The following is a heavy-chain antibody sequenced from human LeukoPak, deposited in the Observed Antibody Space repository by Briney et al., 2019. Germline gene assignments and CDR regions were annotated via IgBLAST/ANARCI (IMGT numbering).Heavy chain of an antibody. V-gene: IGHV3-74*01. CDR2: INADGSTT. CDR1: GFTFTSYW. J-gene: IGHJ4*02. Sequence: PGGSLRLSCAASGFTFTSYWMSWVRQGPGKGLLSVSRINADGSTTTYADSVKGRFTISRDNAMNTVYLEMNSLRPEDTATYYCTTSATLRYFDSWGQGALVTVSS. CDR3: TTSATLRYFDS.